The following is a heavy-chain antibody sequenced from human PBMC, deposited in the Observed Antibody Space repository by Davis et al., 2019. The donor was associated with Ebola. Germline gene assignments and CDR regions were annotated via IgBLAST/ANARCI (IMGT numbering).Heavy chain of an antibody. CDR2: INAGNGNT. CDR1: GYTFTNYG. J-gene: IGHJ4*02. D-gene: IGHD2-15*01. V-gene: IGHV1-3*01. CDR3: ARGEDIVVVVAAPFDY. Sequence: ASVKVSCKASGYTFTNYGITWVRQAPGQRLEWMGWINAGNGNTKYSQKFQGRVTITRDTSASTAYMELSSLRSEDTAVYYCARGEDIVVVVAAPFDYWGQGTLVTVSS.